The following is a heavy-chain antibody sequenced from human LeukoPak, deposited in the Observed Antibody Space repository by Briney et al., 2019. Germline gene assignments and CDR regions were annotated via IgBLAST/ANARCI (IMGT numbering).Heavy chain of an antibody. CDR3: TKDRHSVVLRYFDY. J-gene: IGHJ4*02. CDR1: GFTFSSYW. V-gene: IGHV3-23*01. CDR2: ISGSGGST. Sequence: SGGSLRLSCAASGFTFSSYWMSWVRQAPGKGLQWVSAISGSGGSTYYADSVKGRFTVSRDNSKNTLYLQMNSLRAEDTAVYYCTKDRHSVVLRYFDYWGQGTLVTVSS. D-gene: IGHD2-21*01.